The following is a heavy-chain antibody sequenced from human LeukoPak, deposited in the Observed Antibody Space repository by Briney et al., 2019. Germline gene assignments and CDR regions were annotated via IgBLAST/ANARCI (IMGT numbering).Heavy chain of an antibody. CDR3: ARGRGSYGYVRTYYFDY. Sequence: SETLSLTCAVYGGSFSGYYWSWVRQPPGKGLEWIGEINHSGSTNYNPSLKSRVTISVDTSKNQFSLKLSSVTAADTAVYYCARGRGSYGYVRTYYFDYWGQGTLGTVSS. V-gene: IGHV4-34*01. CDR2: INHSGST. D-gene: IGHD5-18*01. CDR1: GGSFSGYY. J-gene: IGHJ4*02.